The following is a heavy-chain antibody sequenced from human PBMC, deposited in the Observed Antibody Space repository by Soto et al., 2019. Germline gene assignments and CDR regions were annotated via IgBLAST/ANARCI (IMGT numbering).Heavy chain of an antibody. J-gene: IGHJ4*02. V-gene: IGHV4-59*08. CDR1: GGSISSFY. CDR2: IYYSGST. CDR3: ARLDSRGFFDS. D-gene: IGHD3-22*01. Sequence: SETLSLTCTVSGGSISSFYWSWIRQPPGKGLEWIGYIYYSGSTNYSPSLKSRITISVDTSKTQFSLKLSSVTAADTAVYYCARLDSRGFFDSWGQGTLVTVSS.